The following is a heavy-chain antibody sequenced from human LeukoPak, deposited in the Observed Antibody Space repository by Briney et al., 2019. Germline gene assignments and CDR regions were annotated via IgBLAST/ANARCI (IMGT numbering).Heavy chain of an antibody. J-gene: IGHJ4*02. Sequence: GGSLRLSCAASGFTFSSYGMHWVRQAPGKGLEWVAVISYDGSNKYYADSVKGRFTISRDNPKNTLYLQMNSLRAEDTVVYYCAKDLRTYSSSWLFDYWGQGTLVTVSS. V-gene: IGHV3-30*18. CDR2: ISYDGSNK. CDR3: AKDLRTYSSSWLFDY. D-gene: IGHD6-13*01. CDR1: GFTFSSYG.